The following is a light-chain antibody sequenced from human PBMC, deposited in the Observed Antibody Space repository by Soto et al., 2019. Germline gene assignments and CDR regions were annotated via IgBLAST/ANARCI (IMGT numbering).Light chain of an antibody. V-gene: IGLV1-51*01. Sequence: QSVLTQPPSVSAAPGQTVTISCSGSGSNIGSNSVSWYQQVPGTAPNLLLYDNNKRPSGIPDRFSGSKSGTSATLGITGLQTADEADYYCGTWESYLSVGVFGGGTKLTVL. CDR3: GTWESYLSVGV. CDR2: DNN. CDR1: GSNIGSNS. J-gene: IGLJ2*01.